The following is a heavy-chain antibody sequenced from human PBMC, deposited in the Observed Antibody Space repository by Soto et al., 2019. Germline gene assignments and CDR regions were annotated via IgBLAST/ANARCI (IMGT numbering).Heavy chain of an antibody. V-gene: IGHV4-34*01. CDR1: GGSFSGYY. D-gene: IGHD3-3*01. CDR3: ARGLVPYYGFWSGYYGYYFDY. J-gene: IGHJ4*02. CDR2: INHSGST. Sequence: PSETLSLTCAVYGGSFSGYYWSWIRQPPGKGLEWIGEINHSGSTNYNPSLKSRVTISVDTSKNQFSLKLSSVTAADTAVYYCARGLVPYYGFWSGYYGYYFDYWGQGTLVTVSS.